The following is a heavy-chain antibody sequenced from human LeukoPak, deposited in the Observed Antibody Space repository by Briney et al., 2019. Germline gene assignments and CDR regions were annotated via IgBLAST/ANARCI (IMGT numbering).Heavy chain of an antibody. CDR1: GGSFSGYY. J-gene: IGHJ4*02. Sequence: SETLSLTCAVYGGSFSGYYWSWIRQPPGKGLEWIGEINHSGSTNYNPSLKSRVTISVDTSKNQFSLKLNSVTAADTAVYYCASPIGGTSWYYFDYWGQGTLVTVSS. V-gene: IGHV4-34*01. CDR3: ASPIGGTSWYYFDY. CDR2: INHSGST. D-gene: IGHD2-2*01.